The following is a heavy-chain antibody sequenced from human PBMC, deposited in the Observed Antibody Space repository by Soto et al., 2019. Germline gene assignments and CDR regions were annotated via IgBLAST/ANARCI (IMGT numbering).Heavy chain of an antibody. J-gene: IGHJ6*02. D-gene: IGHD3-22*01. CDR1: GGSVSSGSYY. CDR2: IYYSGST. CDR3: AREAVYYDSSGYQQDDYYYYYGMDV. V-gene: IGHV4-61*01. Sequence: XETLSLTCTVSGGSVSSGSYYWSWIRQPPGKGLEWIGYIYYSGSTNYNPSLKSRVTISVDTSKNQFSLKLSSVTAADTAVYYCAREAVYYDSSGYQQDDYYYYYGMDVWGQGTTVTVSS.